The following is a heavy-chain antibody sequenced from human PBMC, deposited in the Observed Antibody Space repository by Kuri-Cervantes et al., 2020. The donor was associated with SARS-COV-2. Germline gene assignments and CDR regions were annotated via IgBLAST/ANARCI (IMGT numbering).Heavy chain of an antibody. Sequence: ASVKVSCKASGYTFTSYYMHWVRQAPGQGLEWMGIINPSGGSTSYAQKFQGRVTITTDESTSTAYMELSSLRSEDTAVYYCARSNWATHYYYYYYMDVWGKGTTVTVSS. V-gene: IGHV1-46*01. J-gene: IGHJ6*03. D-gene: IGHD1-1*01. CDR1: GYTFTSYY. CDR3: ARSNWATHYYYYYYMDV. CDR2: INPSGGST.